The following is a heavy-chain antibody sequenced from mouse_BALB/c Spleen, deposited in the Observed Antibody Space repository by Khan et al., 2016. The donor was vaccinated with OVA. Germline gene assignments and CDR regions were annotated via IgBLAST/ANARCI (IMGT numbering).Heavy chain of an antibody. Sequence: QVQLQQSGAELVKPGASVRLSCKASGYTFTSYYLYWVKQRPGQGLEWIGDINPSNGGTNSNEKFKSKATLTVDKSSSTAYMQLSSLTSEDSAVYYCTRSGYGTFAYWGQGTLVTVSA. CDR3: TRSGYGTFAY. CDR1: GYTFTSYY. J-gene: IGHJ3*01. D-gene: IGHD2-1*01. V-gene: IGHV1S81*02. CDR2: INPSNGGT.